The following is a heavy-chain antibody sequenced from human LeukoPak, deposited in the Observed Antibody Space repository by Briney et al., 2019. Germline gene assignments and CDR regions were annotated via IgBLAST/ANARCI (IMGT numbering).Heavy chain of an antibody. CDR2: IYYSGST. CDR1: GGSISSSSYY. Sequence: SETLSLTCTVSGGSISSSSYYWGWIRQPPGKGLEWIGSIYYSGSTYYNPSLKSRVTISVDTSKNQFSLRLSSVTAADTAVYYCARDLGVGATAYWGQGTLVTVSS. CDR3: ARDLGVGATAY. V-gene: IGHV4-39*07. D-gene: IGHD1-26*01. J-gene: IGHJ4*02.